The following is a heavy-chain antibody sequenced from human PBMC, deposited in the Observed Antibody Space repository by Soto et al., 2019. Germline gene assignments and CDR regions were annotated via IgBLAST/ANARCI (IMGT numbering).Heavy chain of an antibody. V-gene: IGHV1-18*01. CDR1: GYTFTSYG. J-gene: IGHJ6*03. CDR2: ISAYNGNT. Sequence: ASVKVSCKASGYTFTSYGISWVRQAPGQGLEWMGWISAYNGNTNYAQKLQGRATMTTDTSTSTAYMELRSLRSDDTAVYYCAKYGVAGSPYYYYYTDGCGKGTMVTVSS. D-gene: IGHD6-19*01. CDR3: AKYGVAGSPYYYYYTDG.